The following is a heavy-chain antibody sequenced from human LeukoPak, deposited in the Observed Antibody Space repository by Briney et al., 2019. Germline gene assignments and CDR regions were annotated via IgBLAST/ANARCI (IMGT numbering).Heavy chain of an antibody. CDR1: GGSISSYY. CDR3: ARERSRPYYFDY. V-gene: IGHV4-59*01. J-gene: IGHJ4*02. Sequence: PSETLSLTCAVSGGSISSYYWSWIRQPPGKGLEWIGYIYYSGSTNYNPSLKSRVTISVDTSKNQFSLKLSSVTAADTAVYYCARERSRPYYFDYWGQGTLVTVSS. CDR2: IYYSGST.